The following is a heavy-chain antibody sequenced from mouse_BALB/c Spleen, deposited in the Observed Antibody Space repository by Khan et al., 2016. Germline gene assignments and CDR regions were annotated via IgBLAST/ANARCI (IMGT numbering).Heavy chain of an antibody. Sequence: QMQLEESGPGLVAPSQSLSITCTVSGFALTDYGVNWVRQPPGKGLEWLGMIWGDGSTDYNSALKSRLTISKDNSKSQVFLQMNSLQADDTARYYCASQTYYYAMDYWVQGTSVTVSS. J-gene: IGHJ4*01. CDR2: IWGDGST. CDR1: GFALTDYG. CDR3: ASQTYYYAMDY. V-gene: IGHV2-6-7*01.